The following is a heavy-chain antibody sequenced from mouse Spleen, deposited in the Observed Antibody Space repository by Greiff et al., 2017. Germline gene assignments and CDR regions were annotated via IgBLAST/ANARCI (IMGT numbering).Heavy chain of an antibody. CDR1: GYTFTSYW. V-gene: IGHV1-9*01. D-gene: IGHD2-2*01. CDR3: AYGYDEGSFAMDY. Sequence: VQLQQPGAELVKPGASVKVSCKASGYTFTSYWMHWVKQRPGQGLEWIGEILPGSGSTNYNEKFKGKATFTADTSSNTAYMQLSSLTTEDSAIYYCAYGYDEGSFAMDYWGQGTSVTVSS. J-gene: IGHJ4*01. CDR2: ILPGSGST.